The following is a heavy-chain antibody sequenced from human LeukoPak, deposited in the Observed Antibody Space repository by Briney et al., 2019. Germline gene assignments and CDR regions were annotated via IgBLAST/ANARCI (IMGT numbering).Heavy chain of an antibody. CDR2: ISGRGGTV. Sequence: GGSLRLSCAASGFTFSSYWMHWVRQAPGKGLEWVSYISGRGGTVYYADSVKGRFTISRDNAKNSLYLQMNSLRAEDTAVYYCARDLYYMDVWGKGTTVTVSS. J-gene: IGHJ6*03. CDR1: GFTFSSYW. V-gene: IGHV3-48*04. CDR3: ARDLYYMDV.